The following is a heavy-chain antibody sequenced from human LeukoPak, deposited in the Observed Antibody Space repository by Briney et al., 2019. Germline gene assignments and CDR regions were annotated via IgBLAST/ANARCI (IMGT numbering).Heavy chain of an antibody. CDR1: GFSLSTTGMG. D-gene: IGHD5-18*01. J-gene: IGHJ4*02. CDR2: IYWDDEE. CDR3: AHSSAAMVTRYFDY. Sequence: SGPTLVKPTQTLTLTCTFSGFSLSTTGMGVGWIRQPPGKALEWLALIYWDDEERYSPSLKSRLTITKDTSKNQVVLTMTNMDPVDTATYYCAHSSAAMVTRYFDYWGQGTLVTVSS. V-gene: IGHV2-5*02.